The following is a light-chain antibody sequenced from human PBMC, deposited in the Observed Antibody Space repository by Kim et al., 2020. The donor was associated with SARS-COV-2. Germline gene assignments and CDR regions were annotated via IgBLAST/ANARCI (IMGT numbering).Light chain of an antibody. V-gene: IGLV2-8*01. CDR3: SSYAGSNNWV. CDR1: SSDVGGNNY. Sequence: GHSVSSPYAETSSDVGGNNYVSWYQQHPGKAPKFMIYEVSKRPSGVPDRFSGSKSGNTASLTVSGLQAEDEADYYCSSYAGSNNWVFGGGTQLTVL. CDR2: EVS. J-gene: IGLJ3*02.